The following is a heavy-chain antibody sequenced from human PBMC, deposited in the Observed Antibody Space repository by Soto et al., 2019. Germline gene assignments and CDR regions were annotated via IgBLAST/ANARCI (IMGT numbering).Heavy chain of an antibody. D-gene: IGHD3-22*01. J-gene: IGHJ4*02. CDR2: INPNSGGT. V-gene: IGHV1-2*04. CDR1: GYTFTGYY. Sequence: ASVKVSCKASGYTFTGYYMHWVRQAPGQGLEWMGWINPNSGGTNYAQKFQGWVTMTRDTSISTAYMELSRPRSDDTAVYYCARDPHYYDSSGYYYLFDYWGQGTLVTVPQ. CDR3: ARDPHYYDSSGYYYLFDY.